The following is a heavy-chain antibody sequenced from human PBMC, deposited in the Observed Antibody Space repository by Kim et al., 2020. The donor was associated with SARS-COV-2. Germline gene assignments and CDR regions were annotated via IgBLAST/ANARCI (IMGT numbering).Heavy chain of an antibody. V-gene: IGHV3-33*06. D-gene: IGHD3-10*01. Sequence: GGSLRLSCAASGFTFSSSAMHWVRQAPGKGLEWVAVIWSDGSNKYYADSVRGRFTISRDNSKTTVYLQMNSLGGDDTAVYYCAKGVAGRSGGYFDNWGQGNLVTVSS. J-gene: IGHJ4*02. CDR3: AKGVAGRSGGYFDN. CDR1: GFTFSSSA. CDR2: IWSDGSNK.